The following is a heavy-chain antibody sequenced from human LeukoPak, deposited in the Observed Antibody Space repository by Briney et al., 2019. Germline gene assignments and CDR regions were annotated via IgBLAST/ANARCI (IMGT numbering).Heavy chain of an antibody. V-gene: IGHV4-4*07. CDR2: IYTSGST. CDR3: ARDPYCSSTSCYTANNGEGDY. J-gene: IGHJ4*02. Sequence: SETLSLTCAVYGGSFSGYYWSWIRQPPGKGLEWIGRIYTSGSTNYNPSLKSRVTMSVDTSKNQFSLKLSSVTAADTAVYYCARDPYCSSTSCYTANNGEGDYWGQGTLVTVSS. D-gene: IGHD2-2*02. CDR1: GGSFSGYY.